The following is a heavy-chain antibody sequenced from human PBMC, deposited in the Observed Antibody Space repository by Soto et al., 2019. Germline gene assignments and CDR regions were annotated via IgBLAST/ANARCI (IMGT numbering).Heavy chain of an antibody. Sequence: QVHLVQSGAEVKKPGASVKVSCKASGYTFTTSTMHWVRQAPGQSLEWMGWINAGNGKTKYSQKLQGRVTINRDTSASTAYMELSNLRSEDTAVYYCAKVGGPSTVGTRPVTYYYQYGMDVWGQGTTVTVS. CDR1: GYTFTTST. V-gene: IGHV1-3*01. CDR2: INAGNGKT. J-gene: IGHJ6*02. D-gene: IGHD6-6*01. CDR3: AKVGGPSTVGTRPVTYYYQYGMDV.